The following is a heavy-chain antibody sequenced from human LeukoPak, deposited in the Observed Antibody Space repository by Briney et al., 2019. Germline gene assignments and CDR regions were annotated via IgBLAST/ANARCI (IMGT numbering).Heavy chain of an antibody. V-gene: IGHV3-30*02. CDR1: GFIFRNHG. Sequence: PGGSLRLSCAASGFIFRNHGMHWVRQAPGKGLEWVTFIWYDGSEIYYADSVRVRFTISRDISTTTLNLQMNSLRTEEPAVYYCAKDLSSGWSLDSGGKGTLVTVSS. CDR3: AKDLSSGWSLDS. D-gene: IGHD6-19*01. J-gene: IGHJ4*02. CDR2: IWYDGSEI.